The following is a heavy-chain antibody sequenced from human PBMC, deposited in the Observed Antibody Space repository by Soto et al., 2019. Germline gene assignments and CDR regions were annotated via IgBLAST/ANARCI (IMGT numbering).Heavy chain of an antibody. J-gene: IGHJ6*02. CDR2: IYSGGST. CDR1: GFTVSSNY. D-gene: IGHD3-22*01. CDR3: AREGDYYDSSGHNSHRLYSMDV. Sequence: PGGSLRLSCAAFGFTVSSNYMSWVRQAPGKGLEWVSVIYSGGSTYYADSVKGRFTISRDNSKNTLYLQMNSLRAEDTAVYYCAREGDYYDSSGHNSHRLYSMDVWGQGTTVTVSS. V-gene: IGHV3-53*01.